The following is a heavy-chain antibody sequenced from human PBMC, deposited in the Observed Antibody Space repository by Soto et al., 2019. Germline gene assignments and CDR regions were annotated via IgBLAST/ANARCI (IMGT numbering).Heavy chain of an antibody. CDR2: FYHSGST. Sequence: SETLSLTCAVSGGSLRSATYYWSWIRQHPGKGLEWIGYFYHSGSTYYKPSLRSRVTISLDTSKNQFSLNLRSVTDADTAIYYCAREEATRIERRFDSWGQGTLVTVSS. J-gene: IGHJ5*01. V-gene: IGHV4-31*11. CDR3: AREEATRIERRFDS. D-gene: IGHD6-6*01. CDR1: GGSLRSATYY.